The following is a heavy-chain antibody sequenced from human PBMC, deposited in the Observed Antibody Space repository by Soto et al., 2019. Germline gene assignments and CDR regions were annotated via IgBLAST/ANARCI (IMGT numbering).Heavy chain of an antibody. CDR3: ARGSHSSSWYRNVNWFDP. J-gene: IGHJ5*02. CDR1: GFTFSSYS. Sequence: GGSLRLSCAASGFTFSSYSMNWVRQAPGKGLEWVSYISSSSSTIYYADSVKGRFAISRDNAKNSLYLQMNSVRDEDTAVYYCARGSHSSSWYRNVNWFDPWGQGTLVTVSS. V-gene: IGHV3-48*02. D-gene: IGHD6-13*01. CDR2: ISSSSSTI.